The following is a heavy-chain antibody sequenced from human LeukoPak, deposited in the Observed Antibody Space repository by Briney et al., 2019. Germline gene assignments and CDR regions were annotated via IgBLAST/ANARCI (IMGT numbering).Heavy chain of an antibody. J-gene: IGHJ4*02. D-gene: IGHD3-10*01. V-gene: IGHV3-30*18. CDR2: ISYDGSNK. CDR3: AKASAKYYYGSGSYW. CDR1: GFTFSDYY. Sequence: PGGSLRLSCAASGFTFSDYYMSWIRQAPGKGLEWVAVISYDGSNKYYADSVKGRFTVSRDNSKNTLYLQMNSLRAEDTAVYYCAKASAKYYYGSGSYWGGQGTLVTASS.